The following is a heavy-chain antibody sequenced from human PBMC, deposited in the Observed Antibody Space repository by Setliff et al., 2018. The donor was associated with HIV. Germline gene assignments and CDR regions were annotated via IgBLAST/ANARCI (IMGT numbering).Heavy chain of an antibody. CDR2: IYYSGFT. Sequence: SETLSLTCTVSGGSISSHYWSWIRQPPGKGLEWIGYIYYSGFTNYNPSLKSRLKMSIDTSKNQFSLMLNSVTAADTAVYFCARDPYCSGDGCFRYYQHWGRGTLVTVSS. D-gene: IGHD2-15*01. V-gene: IGHV4-59*11. J-gene: IGHJ1*01. CDR1: GGSISSHY. CDR3: ARDPYCSGDGCFRYYQH.